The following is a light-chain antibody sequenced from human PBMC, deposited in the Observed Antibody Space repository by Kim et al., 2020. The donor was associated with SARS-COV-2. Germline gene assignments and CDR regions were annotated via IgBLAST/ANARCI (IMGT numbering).Light chain of an antibody. Sequence: EIVLTQSPGTLSLSPGESATLYCRASQSVNNFLAWYQQKPGQAPRLVIYDASNRATGIPARFSGSGSGTDFTLTISSLEPEDFAVYYYQERSNWPPINSFGSGTKLEIK. J-gene: IGKJ2*01. CDR2: DAS. CDR3: QERSNWPPINS. CDR1: QSVNNF. V-gene: IGKV3-11*01.